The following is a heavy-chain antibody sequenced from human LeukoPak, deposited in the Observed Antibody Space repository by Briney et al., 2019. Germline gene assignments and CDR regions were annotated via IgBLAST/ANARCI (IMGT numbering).Heavy chain of an antibody. CDR1: GFTFSSYV. CDR3: AKAPAPYYYYYGMDV. CDR2: ISDNGVTR. Sequence: GGSLRHSCAASGFTFSSYVMNWVRQAPGKGLEWVSSISDNGVTRYYADSVKGRFTISRDNSDNTVYLQMNSLRAEDTAIYYCAKAPAPYYYYYGMDVWGQGTAVTVSS. V-gene: IGHV3-23*01. J-gene: IGHJ6*02.